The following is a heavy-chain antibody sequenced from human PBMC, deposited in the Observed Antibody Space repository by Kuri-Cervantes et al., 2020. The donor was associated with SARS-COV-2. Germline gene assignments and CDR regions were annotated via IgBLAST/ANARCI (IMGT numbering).Heavy chain of an antibody. J-gene: IGHJ5*02. CDR3: ARGSYYYVSSPEWFDP. Sequence: GSLRLSCTVSGGSISSSSYYWGWIRRPPGKGLEWIGSIYYSGSTYYNPSLKSRVTISVDTSKNQFSLKLSSVTAADTAVYYCARGSYYYVSSPEWFDPWGQGTLVTVSS. CDR2: IYYSGST. CDR1: GGSISSSSYY. D-gene: IGHD3-22*01. V-gene: IGHV4-39*07.